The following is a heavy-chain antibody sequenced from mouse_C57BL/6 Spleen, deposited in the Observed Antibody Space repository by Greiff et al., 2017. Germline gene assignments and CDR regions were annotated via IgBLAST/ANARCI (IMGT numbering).Heavy chain of an antibody. J-gene: IGHJ4*01. V-gene: IGHV1-55*01. CDR3: ARRNWDDAMDY. D-gene: IGHD4-1*01. CDR1: GYTFTSYW. Sequence: QVQLQQPGAELVKPGASVKLSCKASGYTFTSYWMHWVKQRPGQGLEWIGDIYPGSGSTNYNEKFKSKATLTVDTSSSTAYMQLSSLTSEDSAVYYCARRNWDDAMDYWGQGTSVTVSS. CDR2: IYPGSGST.